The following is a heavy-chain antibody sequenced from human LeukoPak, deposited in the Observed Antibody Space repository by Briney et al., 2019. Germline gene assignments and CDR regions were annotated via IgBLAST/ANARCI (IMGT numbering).Heavy chain of an antibody. CDR1: GFTFRSYG. D-gene: IGHD3-22*01. J-gene: IGHJ4*02. V-gene: IGHV3-23*01. CDR3: AKVSYITMIVVIIPPEWDY. Sequence: GMSLRLSCAASGFTFRSYGMHWVRQAPGKGLEWVSAISGSGGSTYYADSVKGRFTISRDNSKNTLYLQMNSLRAEDTAVYYCAKVSYITMIVVIIPPEWDYWGQGTLVTVSS. CDR2: ISGSGGST.